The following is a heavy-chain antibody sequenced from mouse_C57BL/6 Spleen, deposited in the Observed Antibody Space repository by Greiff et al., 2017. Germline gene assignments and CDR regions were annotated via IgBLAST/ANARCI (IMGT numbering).Heavy chain of an antibody. CDR2: IDPSDSYT. CDR1: GYTFTSYW. J-gene: IGHJ4*01. D-gene: IGHD2-1*01. Sequence: QVQLQQPGAELVKPGASVKLSCKASGYTFTSYWMQWVKQRPGQGLEWIGEIDPSDSYTNYNQKFKGKATLTVDTSSSTAYMQLSSLTSEDSAVYYCARSRLLYGNLDAMDYWGQGTSVTVSS. CDR3: ARSRLLYGNLDAMDY. V-gene: IGHV1-50*01.